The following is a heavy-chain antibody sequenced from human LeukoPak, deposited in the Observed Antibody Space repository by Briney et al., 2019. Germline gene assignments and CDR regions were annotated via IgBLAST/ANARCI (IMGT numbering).Heavy chain of an antibody. CDR2: INPDSGGT. CDR1: GYTFTGYY. J-gene: IGHJ4*02. V-gene: IGHV1-2*02. Sequence: ASVKVSCKASGYTFTGYYIHWVRLAPGQGLEWMGWINPDSGGTKYLQKFQGRVTMTRDTSTSTVYMELSSLRSEDTAVYYCARAWSVSYDILTGRKGGDYWGQGTLVTVSS. CDR3: ARAWSVSYDILTGRKGGDY. D-gene: IGHD3-9*01.